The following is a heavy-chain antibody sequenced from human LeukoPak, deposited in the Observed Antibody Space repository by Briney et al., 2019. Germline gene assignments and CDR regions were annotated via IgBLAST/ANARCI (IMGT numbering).Heavy chain of an antibody. CDR1: GLTFSSYW. V-gene: IGHV3-7*01. CDR2: MKQDGSEI. J-gene: IGHJ4*02. Sequence: PGGSLRLSCEASGLTFSSYWMSGVRQAPGKGLEWVANMKQDGSEIYYVGSVRGGFTISRDNAKNLLYLQMNSLRAEGTAVYYCARRGSYSLFDYWGPGTLVTVSS. CDR3: ARRGSYSLFDY. D-gene: IGHD1-26*01.